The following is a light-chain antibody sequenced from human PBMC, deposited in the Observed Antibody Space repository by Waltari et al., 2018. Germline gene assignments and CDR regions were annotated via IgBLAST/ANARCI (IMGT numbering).Light chain of an antibody. Sequence: QSVLTQPPSASGTPGQRVTISCSGSSSNIGRNVANWYQQLPGTTPKVLISRNNQRPAGVPDRFSGSKSGTSAALAISGLQSEDEGDYYCAAWDDSLHGPVFGAGTKVTVL. V-gene: IGLV1-44*01. CDR1: SSNIGRNV. CDR3: AAWDDSLHGPV. J-gene: IGLJ3*02. CDR2: RNN.